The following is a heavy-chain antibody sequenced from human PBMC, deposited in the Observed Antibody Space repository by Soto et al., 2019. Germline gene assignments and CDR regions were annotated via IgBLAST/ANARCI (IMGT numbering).Heavy chain of an antibody. CDR1: GFTFSIYA. J-gene: IGHJ4*02. CDR2: ISYDGSNK. D-gene: IGHD1-20*01. Sequence: GGSLRLSCAAAGFTFSIYAMSWVRQAPGKGLEWVAVISYDGSNKYYADSVKGRFTISRDNSKNTLYLQMNSLRAEDTAVYYCAKDRYNWNPGFDYWGQGTLVTVSS. CDR3: AKDRYNWNPGFDY. V-gene: IGHV3-30*18.